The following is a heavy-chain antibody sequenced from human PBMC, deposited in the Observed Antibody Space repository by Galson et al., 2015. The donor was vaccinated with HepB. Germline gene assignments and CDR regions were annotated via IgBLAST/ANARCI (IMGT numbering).Heavy chain of an antibody. CDR3: ASSAYSSGWYYFDY. Sequence: SVKVSCKASGYTFTSYGISWVRQAPGQGLEWMGWISAYNGNTNYAQKLQGRVTMTTDTSTSTAYMELRSLRSDDTAVYYCASSAYSSGWYYFDYWGQGTLVTVSS. V-gene: IGHV1-18*04. CDR2: ISAYNGNT. CDR1: GYTFTSYG. D-gene: IGHD6-19*01. J-gene: IGHJ4*02.